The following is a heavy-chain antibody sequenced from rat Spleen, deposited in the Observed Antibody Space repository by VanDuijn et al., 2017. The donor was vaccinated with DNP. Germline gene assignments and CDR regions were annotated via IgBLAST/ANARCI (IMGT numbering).Heavy chain of an antibody. V-gene: IGHV5-25*01. CDR2: ISPSGSRT. J-gene: IGHJ4*01. CDR3: ASHPLDA. Sequence: EVQLVESGGGLVQPGRSLKLSCAASGFTFSNYYMAWVRQAPRKGLEWVAAISPSGSRTLYPDSVKGRFTISRDNAKGSLYLQMNSLKSEDTATYYCASHPLDAWGQGTSVTVSS. CDR1: GFTFSNYY.